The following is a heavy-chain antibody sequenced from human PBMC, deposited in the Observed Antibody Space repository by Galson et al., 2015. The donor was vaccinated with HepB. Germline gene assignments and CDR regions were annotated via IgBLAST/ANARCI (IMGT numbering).Heavy chain of an antibody. D-gene: IGHD2-2*01. CDR1: GFTFSTYS. CDR2: INSVSSHI. J-gene: IGHJ5*01. CDR3: ARTTSCYPTKWFDS. Sequence: SLRLSCAAYGFTFSTYSMTWVRQAPGMGLEWVSSINSVSSHIYYADSVSGRFTISKDTSKNQVVLTMTNMDPVDTATYYCARTTSCYPTKWFDSWGQGTLVTVSS. V-gene: IGHV3-21*03.